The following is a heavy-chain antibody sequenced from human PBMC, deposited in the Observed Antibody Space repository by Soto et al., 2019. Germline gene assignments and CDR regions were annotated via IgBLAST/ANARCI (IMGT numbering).Heavy chain of an antibody. D-gene: IGHD5-18*01. J-gene: IGHJ6*02. CDR1: GFTFSDYY. CDR3: ARDHSYGPVVDYYYYYGMDV. CDR2: ISSSGSTI. V-gene: IGHV3-11*01. Sequence: QVQLVESGGGLVKPGGSLRLSCAASGFTFSDYYMSWIRQAPGKGLEWVSYISSSGSTIYYADSVKGRFTISWDNAKNSLYLQMNSLRAEDTAVYYCARDHSYGPVVDYYYYYGMDVWGQGTTVTVSS.